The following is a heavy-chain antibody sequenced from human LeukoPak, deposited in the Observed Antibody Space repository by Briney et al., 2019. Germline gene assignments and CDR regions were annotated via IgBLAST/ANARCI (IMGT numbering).Heavy chain of an antibody. CDR2: INPNSGGT. D-gene: IGHD3-9*01. Sequence: ASVKVSCKASGYTFTGYYMHWVRQAPGQGLGWMGWINPNSGGTNYAQKFQGRVTMTRDTSISTAYMELSRLRSDDTAVYYCARTDTPYYDILTGYPQYMDVWGKGTTVTVSS. V-gene: IGHV1-2*02. CDR1: GYTFTGYY. CDR3: ARTDTPYYDILTGYPQYMDV. J-gene: IGHJ6*03.